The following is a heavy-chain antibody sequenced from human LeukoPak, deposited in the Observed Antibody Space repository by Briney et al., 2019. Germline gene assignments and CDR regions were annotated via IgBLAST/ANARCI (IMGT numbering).Heavy chain of an antibody. J-gene: IGHJ4*02. Sequence: PSETLSLTCTVSNGSINNYYWSWVRQSPGKGLEWIGYIYHSGSTNYNPSLKSRVTISVDKSKNQFSLKLSSVTAADTAVYYCARLRSIAAAVYYFDYWGQGTLVTVSS. CDR3: ARLRSIAAAVYYFDY. V-gene: IGHV4-59*12. CDR2: IYHSGST. CDR1: NGSINNYY. D-gene: IGHD6-6*01.